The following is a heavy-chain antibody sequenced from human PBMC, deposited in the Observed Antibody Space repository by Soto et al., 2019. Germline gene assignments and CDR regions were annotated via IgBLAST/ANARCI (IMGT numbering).Heavy chain of an antibody. Sequence: GGSLRLSCAASGFTFSSYSMNWVRQAPGKGLEWVSSISSSSSYIYYADSVKGRFTISRDNAKNSLYLQMNSLRAEDTAVYYCARDPVEYSSGNWFDPWGQGTLVTVSS. CDR1: GFTFSSYS. CDR2: ISSSSSYI. J-gene: IGHJ5*02. V-gene: IGHV3-21*01. D-gene: IGHD6-19*01. CDR3: ARDPVEYSSGNWFDP.